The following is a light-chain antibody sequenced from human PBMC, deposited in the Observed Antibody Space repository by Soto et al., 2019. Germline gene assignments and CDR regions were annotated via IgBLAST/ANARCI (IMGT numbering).Light chain of an antibody. CDR1: SXDVGRYNY. J-gene: IGLJ1*01. V-gene: IGLV2-8*01. Sequence: QSALTQPPSASGSPGQSLTISCTGTSXDVGRYNYISWYQQRPGKAPKLIIYEVSKRPSGVPDRLSGFKYGNTASLTVSGLQAEDEADYYCSSDARNSRYVFGSGTKVTGL. CDR2: EVS. CDR3: SSDARNSRYV.